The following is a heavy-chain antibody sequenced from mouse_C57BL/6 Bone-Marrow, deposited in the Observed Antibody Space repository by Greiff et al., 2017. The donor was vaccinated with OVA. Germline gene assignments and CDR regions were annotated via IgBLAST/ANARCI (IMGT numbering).Heavy chain of an antibody. Sequence: AASGIDFSRYWMSWVRRAPGKGLEWIGEINPDSSTINYAPSLKDKFIISRDNAKNTLYLQMSKVRSEDTALYYCARHEIYYGYPYAMDYWGQGTSVTVSS. CDR2: INPDSSTI. V-gene: IGHV4-1*01. CDR1: GIDFSRYW. D-gene: IGHD2-2*01. CDR3: ARHEIYYGYPYAMDY. J-gene: IGHJ4*01.